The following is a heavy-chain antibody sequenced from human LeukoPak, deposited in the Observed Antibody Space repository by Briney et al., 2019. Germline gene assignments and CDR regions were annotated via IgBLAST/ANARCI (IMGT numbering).Heavy chain of an antibody. CDR3: ARTGDTSGYYYHYDY. Sequence: PGGSLRVSCPASGFTFSSLPMSWVRQAPGKGLEWVSAISGSGGAPYYADSVRGRFTISRDNSKNTLYLQMNSLRAEDTAIYYCARTGDTSGYYYHYDYWGQGTLVTVSS. CDR2: ISGSGGAP. J-gene: IGHJ4*02. CDR1: GFTFSSLP. V-gene: IGHV3-23*01. D-gene: IGHD3-22*01.